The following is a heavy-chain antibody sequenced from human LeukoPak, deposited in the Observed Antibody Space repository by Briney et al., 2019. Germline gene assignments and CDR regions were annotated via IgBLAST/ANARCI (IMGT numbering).Heavy chain of an antibody. Sequence: GGSLRLSCATSGFTFSSYGMHWVRQAPGKGLEWVAFIRSDGSNKYYVDSVKGRFTIFRDSFENSLYLQMNSLRAEDTAVYYCAKTLFTSYGDYLLGDWGQGTLVTVSS. J-gene: IGHJ4*02. CDR2: IRSDGSNK. V-gene: IGHV3-30*02. CDR3: AKTLFTSYGDYLLGD. CDR1: GFTFSSYG. D-gene: IGHD4-17*01.